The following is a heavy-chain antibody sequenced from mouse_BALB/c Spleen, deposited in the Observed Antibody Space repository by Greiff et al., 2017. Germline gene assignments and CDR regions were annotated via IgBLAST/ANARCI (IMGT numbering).Heavy chain of an antibody. CDR1: GYTFTSYW. D-gene: IGHD2-4*01. CDR2: INPSNGRT. CDR3: AREEDDYGFAY. Sequence: QVQLQQPGAELVKPGASVKLSCKASGYTFTSYWMHWVKQRPGQGLEWIGEINPSNGRTNYNEKFKSKATLTVDKSSSTAYMQLSSLTSEDSAVYYCAREEDDYGFAYWGQGTLVTVSA. V-gene: IGHV1S81*02. J-gene: IGHJ3*01.